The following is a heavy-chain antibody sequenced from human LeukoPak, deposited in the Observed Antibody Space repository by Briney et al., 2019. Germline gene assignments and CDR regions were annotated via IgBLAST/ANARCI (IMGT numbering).Heavy chain of an antibody. Sequence: PGGSLRLSCAASGIPFSNYTVTWVRQAPGKGLVWVSSISGSSRYIHYSDSVRGRFSISRDNAKNSVYLQMDSLTADDTAVYYCARVNSARVVSSEVSWAGSLGFDHWGQGILVIVSS. CDR3: ARVNSARVVSSEVSWAGSLGFDH. D-gene: IGHD3-3*01. V-gene: IGHV3-21*06. CDR2: ISGSSRYI. CDR1: GIPFSNYT. J-gene: IGHJ4*02.